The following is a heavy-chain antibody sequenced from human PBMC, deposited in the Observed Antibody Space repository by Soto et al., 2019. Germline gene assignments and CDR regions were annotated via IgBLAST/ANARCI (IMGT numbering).Heavy chain of an antibody. D-gene: IGHD2-2*01. CDR3: ARDRCSSTSCYYSYYYYGMDV. Sequence: SETLSLTCTVSGGSVSSGSYYWSWIRQPPGKGLEWIGYIYYSGSTNYNPSLKSRVTISVDTSKNQFSLKLSSVAAADTAVYYCARDRCSSTSCYYSYYYYGMDVWGQGTTVTVSS. CDR2: IYYSGST. J-gene: IGHJ6*02. CDR1: GGSVSSGSYY. V-gene: IGHV4-61*01.